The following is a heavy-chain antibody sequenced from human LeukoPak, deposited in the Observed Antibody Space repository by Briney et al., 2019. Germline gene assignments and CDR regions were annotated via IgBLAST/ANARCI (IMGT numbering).Heavy chain of an antibody. Sequence: PSETLSLTCAVSGGSISSGTYSWSWIRQPPGKGLEWIGYSYYSGRTYYNPSLKSRITISVDTSKNQLSLKLSSVTAADTAVYYCATTPNDYYDSSGYWYWGQGTLVTVSS. CDR3: ATTPNDYYDSSGYWY. CDR1: GGSISSGTYS. D-gene: IGHD3-22*01. V-gene: IGHV4-30-4*07. J-gene: IGHJ4*02. CDR2: SYYSGRT.